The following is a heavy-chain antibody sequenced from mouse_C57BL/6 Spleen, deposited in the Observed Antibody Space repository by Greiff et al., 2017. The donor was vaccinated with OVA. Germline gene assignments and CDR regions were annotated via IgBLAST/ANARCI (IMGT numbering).Heavy chain of an antibody. CDR2: INPNNGGT. CDR1: GYTFTDYN. Sequence: EVQLQQSGPELVKPGASVKISCKASGYTFTDYNMHWVKQSHGKSLEWIGDINPNNGGTIYNEKFKGKATLTVDKPSSTAYMELRSLTSEDTAVDYCGGWRSYWYFDVWGTGTTVTVAS. J-gene: IGHJ1*03. V-gene: IGHV1-18*01. CDR3: GGWRSYWYFDV.